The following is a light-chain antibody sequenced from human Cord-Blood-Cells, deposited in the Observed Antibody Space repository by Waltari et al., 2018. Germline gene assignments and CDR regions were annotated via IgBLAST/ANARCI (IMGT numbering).Light chain of an antibody. CDR3: CSYAGSSTLV. CDR2: EGS. J-gene: IGLJ3*02. Sequence: QSALTQPASVSGSPGQSITISCTGTSSDVGSYNLVSWYQQHPCKAPKLMIYEGSKRPAGVSNLFSGSTSGNTASLTSSGLPAEDEADYYCCSYAGSSTLVFGGGTKLTVL. CDR1: SSDVGSYNL. V-gene: IGLV2-23*01.